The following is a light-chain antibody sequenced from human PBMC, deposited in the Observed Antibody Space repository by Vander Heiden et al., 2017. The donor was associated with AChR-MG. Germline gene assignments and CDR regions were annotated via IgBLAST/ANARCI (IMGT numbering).Light chain of an antibody. CDR3: QQSYSSKS. V-gene: IGKV1-39*01. CDR2: GES. Sequence: DIQMTQSPSSLSASVGDRVTITCQASQSISNYLNWYQQKPGKAPKLLIYGESSLQSGVPSRFSGSGSGTDFTLTISSLQAEDFATYYWQQSYSSKSFGHGTKVEVK. J-gene: IGKJ1*01. CDR1: QSISNY.